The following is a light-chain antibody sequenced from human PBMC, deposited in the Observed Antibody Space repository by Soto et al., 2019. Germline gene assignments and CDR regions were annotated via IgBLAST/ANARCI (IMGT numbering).Light chain of an antibody. J-gene: IGLJ3*02. CDR2: EVS. CDR3: SSYTSSSTWV. V-gene: IGLV2-14*01. CDR1: SSDVGGYTY. Sequence: QSVLTQPASVSGSPGQSITISCTGTSSDVGGYTYVSWYQQHPGKAPKLMIYEVSYRPSGVSNRFSGSKSGNTASLTISGLQAEDEADYYCSSYTSSSTWVFGGGTKVTVL.